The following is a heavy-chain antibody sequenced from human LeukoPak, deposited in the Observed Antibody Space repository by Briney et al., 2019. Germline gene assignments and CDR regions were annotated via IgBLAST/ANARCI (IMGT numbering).Heavy chain of an antibody. CDR3: AKGSSSSRPYYFDH. CDR1: GFSFNSYA. V-gene: IGHV3-23*01. J-gene: IGHJ4*02. Sequence: GRSLRLSCAASGFSFNSYAMSWVRQAPGKGLEWISAISDTGGSTYHADSVKGRFTISRDNSKNTLYLQMNSLRAEDTAIYYCAKGSSSSRPYYFDHWAPGTLVTVSS. CDR2: ISDTGGST. D-gene: IGHD6-6*01.